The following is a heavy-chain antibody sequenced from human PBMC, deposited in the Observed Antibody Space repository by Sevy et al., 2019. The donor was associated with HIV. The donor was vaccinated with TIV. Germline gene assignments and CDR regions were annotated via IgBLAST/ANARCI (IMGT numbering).Heavy chain of an antibody. Sequence: GGSLRLSCAASEFTFSTYAMNWVRQAPGKGLEWVSDISGGGGSTDYADSVKGRFTISRDNAKNMMYLQMNSLRAEDTAIYYCAKVDCSGGTCDLGAFDIWGQGTMVTVSS. D-gene: IGHD2-15*01. CDR3: AKVDCSGGTCDLGAFDI. J-gene: IGHJ3*02. CDR2: ISGGGGST. V-gene: IGHV3-23*01. CDR1: EFTFSTYA.